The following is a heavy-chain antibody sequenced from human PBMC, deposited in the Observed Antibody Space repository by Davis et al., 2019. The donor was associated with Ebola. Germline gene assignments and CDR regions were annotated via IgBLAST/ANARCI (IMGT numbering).Heavy chain of an antibody. CDR1: GYTFSSHY. V-gene: IGHV1-46*01. CDR3: ARDQGGYAGDWFDP. J-gene: IGHJ5*02. Sequence: ASVKVSCKASGYTFSSHYMHWVRQAPGQGLEWMGKINPSGGSTGYAQKFQGRVTISVDTSKNQFSLKLSSVTAADTAVYYCARDQGGYAGDWFDPWGQGTLVTVSS. D-gene: IGHD5-12*01. CDR2: INPSGGST.